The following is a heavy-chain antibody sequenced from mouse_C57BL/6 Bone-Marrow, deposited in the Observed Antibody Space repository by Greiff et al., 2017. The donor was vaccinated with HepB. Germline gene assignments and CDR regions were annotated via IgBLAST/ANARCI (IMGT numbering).Heavy chain of an antibody. V-gene: IGHV3-6*01. CDR1: GYSITSGYY. CDR2: ISYDGSN. J-gene: IGHJ4*01. Sequence: EVQLQQSGPGLVKPSQSLSLTCSVTGYSITSGYYWNWIRQFPGNKLEWMGYISYDGSNNYNPSLKNRISITRDTSKNQFFLKLNSVTTEDTATYYCARENGSSYGYAMDYWGQGTSVTVSS. D-gene: IGHD1-1*01. CDR3: ARENGSSYGYAMDY.